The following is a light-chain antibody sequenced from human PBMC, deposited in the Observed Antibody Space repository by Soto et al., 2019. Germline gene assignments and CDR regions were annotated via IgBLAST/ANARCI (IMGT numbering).Light chain of an antibody. Sequence: DIVMTQSPDSLAVSLGERATINCKSSQSVLYSSNNKNYFAWYQQKPGQPPKLLIYWASTRESGVPDRFSGSGSGTDFSLTISSLHTEDVAVYYWQQYYSTPWTFGQGTKVEIK. J-gene: IGKJ1*01. CDR2: WAS. CDR1: QSVLYSSNNKNY. V-gene: IGKV4-1*01. CDR3: QQYYSTPWT.